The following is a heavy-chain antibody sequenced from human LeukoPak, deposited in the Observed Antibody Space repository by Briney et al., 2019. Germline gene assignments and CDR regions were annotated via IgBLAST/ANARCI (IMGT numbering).Heavy chain of an antibody. Sequence: GGCLRLSCAASGFTFSSYWMHWVRQAPGKGLEWVANIKQDGSEKYYVDSVKGRFTISRDNAKNSPYLQMNSLRAEDTAVYYCARDARDGYNLDYWGQGTLVTVSS. CDR1: GFTFSSYW. CDR3: ARDARDGYNLDY. V-gene: IGHV3-7*01. J-gene: IGHJ4*02. D-gene: IGHD5-24*01. CDR2: IKQDGSEK.